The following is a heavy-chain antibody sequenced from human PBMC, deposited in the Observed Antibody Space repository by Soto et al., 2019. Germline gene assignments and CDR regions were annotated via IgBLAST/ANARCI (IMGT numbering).Heavy chain of an antibody. Sequence: GESLKISCKASGYIIKNYWIGWVRQMPGQGLEWMGIIFPDDSDTRYSPSFQGHVTISVDKSISTAYVQWSSLEASDSAIYYCFRGGVTSRTFDYWGQGTLVTVSS. D-gene: IGHD3-16*01. J-gene: IGHJ4*02. CDR3: FRGGVTSRTFDY. CDR2: IFPDDSDT. CDR1: GYIIKNYW. V-gene: IGHV5-51*01.